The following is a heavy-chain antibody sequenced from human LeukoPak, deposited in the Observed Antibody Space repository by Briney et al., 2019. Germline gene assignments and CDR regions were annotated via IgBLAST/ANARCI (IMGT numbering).Heavy chain of an antibody. V-gene: IGHV1-69*01. CDR3: AAAGSNPFDY. D-gene: IGHD6-13*01. Sequence: AVKVSCKASRGTFSSYAISWVRPAPGRGLEWMGGIIPIFGTANYAQKFQGRVTITADESTSTAYMELSSLRSEDTAVYYCAAAGSNPFDYWRQGTLVTVSS. CDR2: IIPIFGTA. CDR1: RGTFSSYA. J-gene: IGHJ4*02.